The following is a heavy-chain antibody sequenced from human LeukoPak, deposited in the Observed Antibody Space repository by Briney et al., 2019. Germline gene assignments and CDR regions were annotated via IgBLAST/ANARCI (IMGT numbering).Heavy chain of an antibody. D-gene: IGHD6-6*01. CDR1: GASINSSY. CDR3: ASCLGSKLVPNAFDI. Sequence: SETLSLTCTVSGASINSSYWSCIRQSPGKGLEWIGYVYYTGRTYYNPSLKSRVAMSLDTSKNQFSLKLGSVTAADTAVYYCASCLGSKLVPNAFDIWGQGTMVTVSS. J-gene: IGHJ3*02. V-gene: IGHV4-59*12. CDR2: VYYTGRT.